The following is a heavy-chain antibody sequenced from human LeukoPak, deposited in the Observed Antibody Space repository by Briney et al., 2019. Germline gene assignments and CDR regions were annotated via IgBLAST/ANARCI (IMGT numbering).Heavy chain of an antibody. J-gene: IGHJ6*03. CDR1: GFTFSSYS. CDR3: ARAADVIRYFDWLLPYMDV. D-gene: IGHD3-9*01. V-gene: IGHV3-21*01. Sequence: GGSLRLSCAASGFTFSSYSMNWVRQAPGKGLEWVSSISSSSSYIYYADSVKGRFTISRDNAKNSLYLQMNSLRAEDTAVYYCARAADVIRYFDWLLPYMDVWGKGTAVTVSS. CDR2: ISSSSSYI.